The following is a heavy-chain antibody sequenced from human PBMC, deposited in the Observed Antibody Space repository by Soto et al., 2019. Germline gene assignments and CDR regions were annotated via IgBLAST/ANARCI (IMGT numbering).Heavy chain of an antibody. CDR2: IYHSGST. Sequence: QVQLQESGPGLVKPSGTLSLTCAVSGGSISSSNWWSWVRQPPGKGLEWIGEIYHSGSTNYNPSLKSRFTISVDKSNNQFCLKLGSVAAVETGVYDCARDRVAVDGSGYFQHWDQGTLITVSS. V-gene: IGHV4-4*02. CDR1: GGSISSSNW. J-gene: IGHJ1*01. CDR3: ARDRVAVDGSGYFQH. D-gene: IGHD6-19*01.